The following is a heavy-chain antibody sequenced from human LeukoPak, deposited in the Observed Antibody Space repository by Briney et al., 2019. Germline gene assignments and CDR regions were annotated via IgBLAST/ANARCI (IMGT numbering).Heavy chain of an antibody. D-gene: IGHD4-11*01. CDR1: GFTFSSHE. J-gene: IGHJ4*02. Sequence: GGSLRLSCAASGFTFSSHEMNWVRQAPGKGLEWVSYISRSGSSISYTDSVEGRFSISRDNAKNSLYLQTKSLRAEDTAVYYCARDGSNFDPFDYWGQGTLVTVSS. V-gene: IGHV3-48*03. CDR2: ISRSGSSI. CDR3: ARDGSNFDPFDY.